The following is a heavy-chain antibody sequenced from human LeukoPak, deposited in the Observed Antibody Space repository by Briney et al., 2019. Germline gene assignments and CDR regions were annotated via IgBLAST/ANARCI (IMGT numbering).Heavy chain of an antibody. CDR3: ARGEVSYSSGWWGY. CDR1: GFTFSSYG. Sequence: GGSLRLSCAASGFTFSSYGMHWVRQAPGKGLEWVAVIWYDGSNKYYADSVKGRFTISRDNSKNTLYLQMNSLRAEDTAVYYCARGEVSYSSGWWGYWGQGTLVTVSS. CDR2: IWYDGSNK. V-gene: IGHV3-33*01. J-gene: IGHJ4*02. D-gene: IGHD6-19*01.